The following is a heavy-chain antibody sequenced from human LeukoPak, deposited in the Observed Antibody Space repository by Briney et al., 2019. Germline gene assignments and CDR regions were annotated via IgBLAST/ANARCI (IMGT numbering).Heavy chain of an antibody. CDR1: GFTFSSYW. D-gene: IGHD3-10*01. Sequence: GGSLRLSCAASGFTFSSYWMSWVRQAPGKGLAWVANIKEDGSDKYYVDSVKGRFTISRDNTKKSLYLQMNSLRAEDTAVFYCARIGWFGSGSYFDYWGQGSLVTVSS. CDR3: ARIGWFGSGSYFDY. V-gene: IGHV3-7*01. J-gene: IGHJ4*02. CDR2: IKEDGSDK.